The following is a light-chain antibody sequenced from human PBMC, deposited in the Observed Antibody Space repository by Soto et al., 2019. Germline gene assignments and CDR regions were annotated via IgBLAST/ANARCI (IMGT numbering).Light chain of an antibody. Sequence: DIQMTQSPSSLSASVGDRVTITCRASEGISSYLNWYQLKPGTAPKLLIYAASNLQSGVPSRFSGSGSGTEFTLTISSLQPDDFATYYCQQYNSYSWTFGQGTKVDIK. J-gene: IGKJ1*01. CDR2: AAS. V-gene: IGKV1-17*01. CDR3: QQYNSYSWT. CDR1: EGISSY.